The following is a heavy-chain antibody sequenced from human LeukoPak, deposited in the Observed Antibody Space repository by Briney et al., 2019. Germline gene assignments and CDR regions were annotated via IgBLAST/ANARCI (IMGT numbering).Heavy chain of an antibody. Sequence: GESLKISCKGSGYSFTSYWIGWVRQMPGKGLEWMGIIYPGDSDTRYSPSLQGQVTIPADKSISTAYLQWSSLKASDTAMYYCARRGYCSGGSCFSNVFDIWGQGTMVTVSS. CDR3: ARRGYCSGGSCFSNVFDI. J-gene: IGHJ3*02. V-gene: IGHV5-51*01. D-gene: IGHD2-15*01. CDR2: IYPGDSDT. CDR1: GYSFTSYW.